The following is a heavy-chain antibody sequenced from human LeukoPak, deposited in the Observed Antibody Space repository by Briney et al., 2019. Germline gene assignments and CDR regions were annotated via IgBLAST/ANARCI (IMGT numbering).Heavy chain of an antibody. Sequence: TSETLSLTCTVSGYSISSGYYWGWLRQPPGKGLGRIGSIYHSGHTYHNPSLKSRVTISVDTSNNQFCLMLSSVTAADTAVYYCARDMVYCTNGVCPADYWGQGTLVTVSS. CDR3: ARDMVYCTNGVCPADY. D-gene: IGHD2-8*01. CDR1: GYSISSGYY. J-gene: IGHJ4*02. V-gene: IGHV4-38-2*02. CDR2: IYHSGHT.